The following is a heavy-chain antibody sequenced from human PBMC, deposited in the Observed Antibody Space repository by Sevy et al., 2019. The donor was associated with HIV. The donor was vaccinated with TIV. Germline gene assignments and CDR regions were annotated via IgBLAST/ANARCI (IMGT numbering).Heavy chain of an antibody. CDR2: ISFDASNK. D-gene: IGHD1-1*01. CDR3: ALERLSSDVAEYFQN. Sequence: GGSLRLPCAASGFTFSRYSMYWVRQAPGKGLEWVATISFDASNKHYADSVKGRFTISRDNFQNSLFLQMNSLRPEDTAVYYCALERLSSDVAEYFQNWGQGTLVTVSS. CDR1: GFTFSRYS. J-gene: IGHJ1*01. V-gene: IGHV3-30*04.